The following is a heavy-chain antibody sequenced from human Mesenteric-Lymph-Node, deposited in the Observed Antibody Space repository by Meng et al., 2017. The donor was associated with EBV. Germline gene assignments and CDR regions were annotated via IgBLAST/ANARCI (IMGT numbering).Heavy chain of an antibody. V-gene: IGHV4-39*07. D-gene: IGHD4-17*01. Sequence: EPGPGLVKPSETLSRTCTVSGGSISDGSYYWGWIRQPPGKGLEWIGNVYYTGSSFYNPTLKSRVTISVDTSKNHFSLSLSSVTAADTAIYYCARDREDVTTVFDSWGQGTLVTVSS. CDR1: GGSISDGSYY. CDR2: VYYTGSS. CDR3: ARDREDVTTVFDS. J-gene: IGHJ4*02.